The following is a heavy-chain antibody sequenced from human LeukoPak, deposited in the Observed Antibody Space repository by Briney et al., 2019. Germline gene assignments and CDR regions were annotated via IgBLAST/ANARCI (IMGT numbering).Heavy chain of an antibody. J-gene: IGHJ4*02. V-gene: IGHV3-23*01. CDR3: AKKPSSGYYYIDY. D-gene: IGHD3-22*01. Sequence: GGYLRLSCAASGFTFSSYAMSWVRQAPGKGLEWVSTISDSGGSTYYADSVKGRFTSSRDNSKNTLYLQMNSLRAEDTAVHCCAKKPSSGYYYIDYWGQGTLVTVSS. CDR2: ISDSGGST. CDR1: GFTFSSYA.